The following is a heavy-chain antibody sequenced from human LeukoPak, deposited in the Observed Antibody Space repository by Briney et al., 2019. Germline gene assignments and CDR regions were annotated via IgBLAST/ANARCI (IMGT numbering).Heavy chain of an antibody. CDR3: AREKTYYDFWSGYPQPSPYYYYGMDV. D-gene: IGHD3-3*01. V-gene: IGHV4-4*07. CDR2: IYTSGST. CDR1: GGSISSYY. Sequence: SETLSLTRTVSGGSISSYYWSWIRQPAGKGLEWIGRIYTSGSTNYNPSLKSRVTMSVDTSKNQFSLKLSSVTAADTAVYYCAREKTYYDFWSGYPQPSPYYYYGMDVWGQGTTVTVSS. J-gene: IGHJ6*02.